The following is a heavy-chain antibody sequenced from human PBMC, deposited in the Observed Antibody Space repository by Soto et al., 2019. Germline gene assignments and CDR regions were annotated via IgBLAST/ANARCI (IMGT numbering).Heavy chain of an antibody. CDR3: ARGPESRSTAYFDY. Sequence: QVQLVQSGAEVKKPGASVKVSCKASVFPFTDYGFTWVRQAPGEGLEWMGWISAYTGNTNYAQKVQGRVTMSTDTSTSIAYLELRSLRSDDTAGYYCARGPESRSTAYFDYWGQGTLVTVSS. V-gene: IGHV1-18*01. J-gene: IGHJ4*02. CDR2: ISAYTGNT. D-gene: IGHD2-2*01. CDR1: VFPFTDYG.